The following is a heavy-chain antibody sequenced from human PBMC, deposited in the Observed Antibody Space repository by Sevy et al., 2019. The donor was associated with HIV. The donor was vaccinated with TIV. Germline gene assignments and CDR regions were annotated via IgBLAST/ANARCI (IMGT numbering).Heavy chain of an antibody. D-gene: IGHD2-2*02. CDR3: VRAIQSEGSF. CDR1: GFSLETYW. V-gene: IGHV3-7*04. CDR2: IKEVDTVK. Sequence: GGSLRLSCAASGFSLETYWMNWVRQAPGKPLEWVANIKEVDTVKYYVDSVKGRFTIFRDNGRNLVYLVMNNLRVEDTALYYCVRAIQSEGSFWGQGTLVTVSS. J-gene: IGHJ4*02.